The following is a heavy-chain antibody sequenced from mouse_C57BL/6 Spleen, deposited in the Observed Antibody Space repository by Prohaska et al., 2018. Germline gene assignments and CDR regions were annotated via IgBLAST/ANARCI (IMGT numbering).Heavy chain of an antibody. D-gene: IGHD2-1*01. CDR3: ASLYYGNYEAGYFDY. Sequence: QFPGNKLEWMGYISYDGSNNYNPSLKNRISITRDTSKNQFFLKLNSVTTEDTATYYCASLYYGNYEAGYFDYWGQGTTLTVSS. J-gene: IGHJ2*01. V-gene: IGHV3-6*01. CDR2: ISYDGSN.